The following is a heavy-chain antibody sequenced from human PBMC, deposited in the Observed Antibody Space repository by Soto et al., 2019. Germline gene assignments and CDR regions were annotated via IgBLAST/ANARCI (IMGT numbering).Heavy chain of an antibody. Sequence: GESLKISCKGSGYSFTSYWIGWVRQRPEKGLEWMGIIYPGDSDTIYSPSFQGQVTISADRSISTAYLQWGSLKASDTAMYYCARHTWSSGSPAAFDYWGQGTQVTVSS. D-gene: IGHD1-26*01. V-gene: IGHV5-51*01. J-gene: IGHJ4*02. CDR1: GYSFTSYW. CDR2: IYPGDSDT. CDR3: ARHTWSSGSPAAFDY.